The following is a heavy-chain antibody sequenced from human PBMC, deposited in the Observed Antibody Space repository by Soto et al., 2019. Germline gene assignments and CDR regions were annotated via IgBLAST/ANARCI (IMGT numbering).Heavy chain of an antibody. CDR3: ARGAPPAVVKPGDCFDP. D-gene: IGHD2-15*01. Sequence: QVQLVQSGAEVKKPGSSVKVSCKASGGTFSSYAISWVRQAPGQGLEWMGGIIPIFGTANYAQKVQGRVTITADDSTSTAYMELRSLRSEDRAVDYCARGAPPAVVKPGDCFDPWGQGTLVTFSS. CDR2: IIPIFGTA. CDR1: GGTFSSYA. V-gene: IGHV1-69*01. J-gene: IGHJ5*02.